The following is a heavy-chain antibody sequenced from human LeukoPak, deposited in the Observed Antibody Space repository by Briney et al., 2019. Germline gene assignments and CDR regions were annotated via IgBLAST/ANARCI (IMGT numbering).Heavy chain of an antibody. CDR1: GYSMTSGYY. CDR3: VRQGYCTSSNCYRWFDS. J-gene: IGHJ5*01. D-gene: IGHD2-2*01. CDR2: IYHNGDT. V-gene: IGHV4-38-2*01. Sequence: SSETLSLTCAVSGYSMTSGYYWAWIRQPPGEALEWIASIYHNGDTYYNSTLKSRPTISVDTSNNQFSLRLNSVTAADTAVYYCVRQGYCTSSNCYRWFDSWGQGTLVTVSS.